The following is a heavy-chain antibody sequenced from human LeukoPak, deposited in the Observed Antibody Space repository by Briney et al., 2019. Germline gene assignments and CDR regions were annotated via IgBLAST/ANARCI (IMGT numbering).Heavy chain of an antibody. Sequence: PGGSLRLSCAASGFTFSTYAMSWVRQAPGKGLEWVSAISNSGSSTYCADSVKGRFTISRDTSKNTLYPQMNSLRAEDTAVYYCAKGRTLDYWGQGTLVTVSS. CDR1: GFTFSTYA. CDR2: ISNSGSST. CDR3: AKGRTLDY. V-gene: IGHV3-23*01. J-gene: IGHJ4*02.